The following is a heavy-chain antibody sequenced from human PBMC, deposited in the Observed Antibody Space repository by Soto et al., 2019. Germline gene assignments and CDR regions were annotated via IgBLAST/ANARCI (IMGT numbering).Heavy chain of an antibody. V-gene: IGHV1-18*04. CDR3: ARTYYYDSSGYRYNWFDP. CDR1: GYTFTSYG. CDR2: ISAYNGNT. Sequence: VASVKVSCKASGYTFTSYGISWVRQAPGQGLEWMGWISAYNGNTNYAQKLQGRVTMTTDTSTSTAYMELRSLRSDDTAVCYCARTYYYDSSGYRYNWFDPWGQGTLVTVSS. J-gene: IGHJ5*02. D-gene: IGHD3-22*01.